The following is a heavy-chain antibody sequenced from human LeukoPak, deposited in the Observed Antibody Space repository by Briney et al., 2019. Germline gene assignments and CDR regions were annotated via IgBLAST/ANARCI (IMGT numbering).Heavy chain of an antibody. D-gene: IGHD3-10*01. CDR2: IYSGGST. V-gene: IGHV3-66*01. Sequence: GGSLRLSCAASGFTVSSNYMSWVRQAPGKGLEWVSVIYSGGSTYYADSVKGRFTISRDNSKNTLYLQMNSLRAEDTAVYYCARGGALLWFGALVAFDVWGQGTMVTVSS. J-gene: IGHJ3*01. CDR3: ARGGALLWFGALVAFDV. CDR1: GFTVSSNY.